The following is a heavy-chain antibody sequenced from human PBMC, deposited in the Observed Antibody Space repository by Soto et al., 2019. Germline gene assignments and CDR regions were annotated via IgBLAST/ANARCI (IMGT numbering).Heavy chain of an antibody. CDR3: ARDYEGGSLDY. J-gene: IGHJ4*02. Sequence: GGSLRLSCAASGFTFSSYGMHWVRQAPGKGLEWVAVIWYDGSNKYYADSVKGRFTISRDNSKNTLYLQMNSLRAEDTAVYYCARDYEGGSLDYWGQGTLVTVSS. V-gene: IGHV3-33*01. D-gene: IGHD1-26*01. CDR2: IWYDGSNK. CDR1: GFTFSSYG.